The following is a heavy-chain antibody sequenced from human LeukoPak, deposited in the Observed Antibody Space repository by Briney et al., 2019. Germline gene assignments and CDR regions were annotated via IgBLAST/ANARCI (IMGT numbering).Heavy chain of an antibody. CDR3: VTYFVNGGGRGH. D-gene: IGHD3-9*01. CDR2: NQNP. Sequence: PGGSLRLSCAASGFTFSSYWMSWVRQAPGKGLEWIGHNQNPSYNPSLKSRVVISIHTSRNQFSLTLNTVTAADTATYFCVTYFVNGGGRGHWGPGALVTVSS. CDR1: GFTFSSYW. V-gene: IGHV4-59*01. J-gene: IGHJ4*02.